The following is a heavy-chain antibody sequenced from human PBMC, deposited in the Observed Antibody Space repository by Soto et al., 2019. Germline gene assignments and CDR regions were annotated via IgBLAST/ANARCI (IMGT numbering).Heavy chain of an antibody. D-gene: IGHD2-2*01. CDR1: GGSVSSGSYY. CDR3: ARDLVLRMGYCSSTSCYPYYYGMDV. Sequence: LSLTCTVSGGSVSSGSYYWSWIRQPPGKGLEWIGYIYYSGSTNYNPSLKSRVTISVDTSKNQFSLKLSSVTAADTAVYYCARDLVLRMGYCSSTSCYPYYYGMDVWGQGTTVTVSS. CDR2: IYYSGST. J-gene: IGHJ6*02. V-gene: IGHV4-61*01.